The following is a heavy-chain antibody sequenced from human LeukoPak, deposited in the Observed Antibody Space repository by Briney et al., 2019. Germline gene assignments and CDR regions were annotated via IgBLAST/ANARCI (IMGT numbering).Heavy chain of an antibody. Sequence: QPGGSLRLSCAASGFTFSNYAIHWVRQAPGKGLEWVAVITYDGSDKYYADSVKGRFTISRDNSKNTLYLQMNSLRAEDTAVYYCAKAHRGYSYGLSGDWFDPWGQGTLVTVSS. CDR2: ITYDGSDK. CDR1: GFTFSNYA. D-gene: IGHD5-18*01. V-gene: IGHV3-30*04. CDR3: AKAHRGYSYGLSGDWFDP. J-gene: IGHJ5*02.